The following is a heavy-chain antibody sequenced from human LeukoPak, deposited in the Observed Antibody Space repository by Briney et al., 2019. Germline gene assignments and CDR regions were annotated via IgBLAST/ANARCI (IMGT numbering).Heavy chain of an antibody. CDR2: INHSGST. D-gene: IGHD2-15*01. CDR1: GGSFSGYY. V-gene: IGHV4-34*01. J-gene: IGHJ4*02. Sequence: SETLSLTCAVYGGSFSGYYWSWIRQPPGKGLEWIGEINHSGSTNYNPSLKSRVTITVDTSKNQFSLKLSSVTAADTAVYYCARVEAVGQSGYWGQGTLVTVPS. CDR3: ARVEAVGQSGY.